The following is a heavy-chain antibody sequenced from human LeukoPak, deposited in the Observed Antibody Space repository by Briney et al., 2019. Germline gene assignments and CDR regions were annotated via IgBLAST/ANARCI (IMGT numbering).Heavy chain of an antibody. V-gene: IGHV1-2*02. CDR1: GYTFTGYY. J-gene: IGHJ5*02. D-gene: IGHD3-22*01. CDR2: INPNSGGT. Sequence: VASVKVSCKASGYTFTGYYMHWVRQAPGQGLEWMGWINPNSGGTNYAQKFQGRVTMTRDTSISTAYMELSRLRSDDTAVYYCARDCSSGYYSFDVWFDPWGQGTLVTVSS. CDR3: ARDCSSGYYSFDVWFDP.